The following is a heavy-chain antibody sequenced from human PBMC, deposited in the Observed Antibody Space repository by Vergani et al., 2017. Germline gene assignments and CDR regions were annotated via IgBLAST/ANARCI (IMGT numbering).Heavy chain of an antibody. CDR3: ARPSTMIDSFPGY. V-gene: IGHV1-58*01. Sequence: QMQLVQSGPEVKKPGTSVKVSCKASGFTFTSSAVQWVRQARGQRLEWIGWIVVGSGNTNYAQKFPERVTISRDMSTSTAYLHWSSLKASDTAIYYCARPSTMIDSFPGYWGQGTLVTVSS. CDR2: IVVGSGNT. J-gene: IGHJ4*02. CDR1: GFTFTSSA. D-gene: IGHD3-22*01.